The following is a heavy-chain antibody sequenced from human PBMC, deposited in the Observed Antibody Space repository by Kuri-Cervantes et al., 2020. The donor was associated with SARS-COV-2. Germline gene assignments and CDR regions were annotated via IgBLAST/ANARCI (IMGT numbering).Heavy chain of an antibody. CDR2: IGNTDSTT. CDR1: GFTFSSYS. V-gene: IGHV3-48*04. CDR3: ARDLSQYGDPGFDF. J-gene: IGHJ4*02. Sequence: GESLKISCAASGFTFSSYSMNWVRQAPGKGLEWLSYIGNTDSTTYYADSVKGRFTISRDNAENLLYLQMNSLRAEDTALYYCARDLSQYGDPGFDFWGQGTLVPSPQ. D-gene: IGHD4-17*01.